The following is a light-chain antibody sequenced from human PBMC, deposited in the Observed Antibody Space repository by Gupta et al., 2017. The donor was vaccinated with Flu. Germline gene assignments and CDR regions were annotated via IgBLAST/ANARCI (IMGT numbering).Light chain of an antibody. CDR1: RSDVGGYNY. Sequence: QSAQTQPASVSGSPGQSITISCTGTRSDVGGYNYVSWYQQHPGKPHKLMFYEVSTRPAGVSNRFSASKAGTTAFPTISGHQAEDDAYYYSTSNTSSSSVLFGGGTKLTVL. V-gene: IGLV2-14*01. CDR2: EVS. J-gene: IGLJ2*01. CDR3: TSNTSSSSVL.